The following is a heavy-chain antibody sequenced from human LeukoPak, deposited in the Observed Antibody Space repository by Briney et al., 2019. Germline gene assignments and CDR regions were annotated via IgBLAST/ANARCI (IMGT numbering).Heavy chain of an antibody. CDR3: AREVVVVPDYYYYGLDV. V-gene: IGHV3-11*01. D-gene: IGHD2-2*01. CDR1: GFTFSDYY. CDR2: ISRSGSSL. J-gene: IGHJ6*02. Sequence: GGSLRLPCVASGFTFSDYYMTWIRQAPGKGLEYVSHISRSGSSLYYGDSVTGRFTISRDNAKNSLYLQMNSLRVEDTAVYYCAREVVVVPDYYYYGLDVWGQGTTVTVSS.